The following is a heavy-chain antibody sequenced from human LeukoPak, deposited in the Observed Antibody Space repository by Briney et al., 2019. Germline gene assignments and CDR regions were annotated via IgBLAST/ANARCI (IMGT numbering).Heavy chain of an antibody. Sequence: SETLSLTCTVSGGSISSYYWSWIRQPPGKGLEWIGYIYYSGSTNYNPSLKSRFTISVDTSKNQFSLKLSSVTAADTAVYYCARDLREGDYYFDYWGQGTLVTVSS. CDR1: GGSISSYY. D-gene: IGHD3-16*01. J-gene: IGHJ4*02. CDR3: ARDLREGDYYFDY. V-gene: IGHV4-59*12. CDR2: IYYSGST.